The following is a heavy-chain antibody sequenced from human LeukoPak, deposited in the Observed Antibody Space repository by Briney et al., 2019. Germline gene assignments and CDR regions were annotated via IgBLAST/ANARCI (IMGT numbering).Heavy chain of an antibody. J-gene: IGHJ4*02. D-gene: IGHD5-24*01. Sequence: ASVKVSFKASGYTFIDHYIHWVRQAPGQGLEWMGWINPNSGDTDYPQKFQGRVTMTRDTSISTAYVELSRLRSDDTAMSYCAPSKPWLQPCFDYWGQGTLVTVSS. CDR3: APSKPWLQPCFDY. CDR2: INPNSGDT. CDR1: GYTFIDHY. V-gene: IGHV1-2*02.